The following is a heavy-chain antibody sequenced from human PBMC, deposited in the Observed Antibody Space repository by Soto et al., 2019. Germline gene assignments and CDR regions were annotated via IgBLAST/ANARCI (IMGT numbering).Heavy chain of an antibody. CDR1: GGTFSSYA. D-gene: IGHD2-15*01. J-gene: IGHJ6*02. V-gene: IGHV1-69*13. CDR2: IIPIFGTA. CDR3: ARDWVVASQYYYYYYGMDV. Sequence: ASVKVSCKASGGTFSSYAISWVRQAPGQGLEWMGGIIPIFGTANYAQKFQGRVTITADESTSTAYMELSSLRSEDTAVYYCARDWVVASQYYYYYYGMDVWGQGTTVTVS.